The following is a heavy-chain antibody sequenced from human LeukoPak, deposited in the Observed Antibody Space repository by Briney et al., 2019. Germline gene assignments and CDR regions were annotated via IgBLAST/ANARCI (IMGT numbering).Heavy chain of an antibody. CDR1: GGSISSYY. D-gene: IGHD3-9*01. CDR2: IYYSGST. CDR3: ARLDYDILTGYYGFDY. V-gene: IGHV4-59*01. Sequence: PSETLSLTCTVSGGSISSYYWSWIRQPPGKGLEWIGYIYYSGSTDYNPSLKSRVTISVDTSKNQFSLKLSSVTAADTAAYYCARLDYDILTGYYGFDYWGQGTLVTVSS. J-gene: IGHJ4*02.